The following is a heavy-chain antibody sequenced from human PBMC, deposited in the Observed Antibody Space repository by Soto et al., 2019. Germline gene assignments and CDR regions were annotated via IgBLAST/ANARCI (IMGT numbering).Heavy chain of an antibody. J-gene: IGHJ4*02. D-gene: IGHD2-15*01. V-gene: IGHV4-39*01. Sequence: SETLSLTCTVSGSSINSSGYYWGWIRQPPGKGLEWIGSMFYGVSTYYNPSLKSRVTVSVDTSKNQFSLNLRSVTAADTAVYYCATLPPRNLVDYGGQGPLAPVSS. CDR2: MFYGVST. CDR1: GSSINSSGYY. CDR3: ATLPPRNLVDY.